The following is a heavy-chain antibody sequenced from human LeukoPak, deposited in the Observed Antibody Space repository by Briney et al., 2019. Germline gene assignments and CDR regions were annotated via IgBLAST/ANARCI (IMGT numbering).Heavy chain of an antibody. J-gene: IGHJ5*01. CDR1: GFTFSTYW. Sequence: GGSLRLSCAASGFTFSTYWMSWVRQAPGKGLEWVANIKKDGSEKKYVDSVKGRFTISRDNAKNSLYLQMNSLRAEDTAVYYCAREGGSGWYSGWFDSRGQGTLVTVSS. CDR3: AREGGSGWYSGWFDS. CDR2: IKKDGSEK. D-gene: IGHD6-19*01. V-gene: IGHV3-7*01.